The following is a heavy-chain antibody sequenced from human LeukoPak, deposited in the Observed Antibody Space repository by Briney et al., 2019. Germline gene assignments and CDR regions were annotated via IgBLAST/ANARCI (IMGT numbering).Heavy chain of an antibody. D-gene: IGHD1-26*01. CDR1: GFRFTNYW. Sequence: GESLKISCEGSGFRFTNYWIGWVRQMPGKGLEWMALIYAGGSDTRYSPSFQGQVTISADKSINTAYLQWSTLKASDTATYYCARHSGDSYVGTFDIWGQGTMVTVSS. CDR2: IYAGGSDT. CDR3: ARHSGDSYVGTFDI. J-gene: IGHJ3*02. V-gene: IGHV5-51*01.